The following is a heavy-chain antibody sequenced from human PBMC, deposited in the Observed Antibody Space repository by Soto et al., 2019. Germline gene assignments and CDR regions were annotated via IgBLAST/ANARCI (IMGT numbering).Heavy chain of an antibody. CDR3: ARVEGIVVVVAAIEVNSYMDV. V-gene: IGHV1-8*01. CDR2: MNPNSGNT. J-gene: IGHJ6*03. D-gene: IGHD2-15*01. Sequence: ASVKVSCKASGYTFTSYDINWVRQATGQGLEWMGWMNPNSGNTGYAQKFQGRVTMTRNTSISTAYMELSSLRSEDTAVYYCARVEGIVVVVAAIEVNSYMDVWGKGTTVTVSS. CDR1: GYTFTSYD.